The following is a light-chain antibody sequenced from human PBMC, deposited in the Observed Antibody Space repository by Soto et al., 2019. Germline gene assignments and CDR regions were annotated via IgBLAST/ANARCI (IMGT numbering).Light chain of an antibody. CDR3: QSYDSSLSWV. Sequence: QSVLTQPPPVSGAPGQRVTISCTGGSSNIGAGYDVHWYQQLPGTAPKLLIYGNSNRPSGVPDRFSGSKSGTSASLAITGLQAEDEADYYCQSYDSSLSWVFGGGTKVTVL. J-gene: IGLJ3*02. CDR1: SSNIGAGYD. V-gene: IGLV1-40*01. CDR2: GNS.